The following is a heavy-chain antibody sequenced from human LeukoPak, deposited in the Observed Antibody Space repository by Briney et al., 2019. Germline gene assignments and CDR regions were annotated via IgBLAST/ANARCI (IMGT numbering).Heavy chain of an antibody. J-gene: IGHJ4*02. CDR1: GYTFNSYG. Sequence: GASVKVSCKASGYTFNSYGISWVRQAPGRGLEWMGWTSAYNGNTNYAQKLQGRVTMTTVTSTSTAYMELSSLRSEDTAVYYCARGQERYFDWLRWGQGTLVTVSS. D-gene: IGHD3-9*01. CDR3: ARGQERYFDWLR. V-gene: IGHV1-18*01. CDR2: TSAYNGNT.